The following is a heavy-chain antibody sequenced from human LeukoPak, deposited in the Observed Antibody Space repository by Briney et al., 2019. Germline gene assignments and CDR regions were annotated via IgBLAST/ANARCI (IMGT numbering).Heavy chain of an antibody. D-gene: IGHD3-16*02. CDR1: GYTFTNYN. CDR2: INPSGGSR. CDR3: AGYIYSYLQY. V-gene: IGHV1-46*01. Sequence: ASVKVSCKASGYTFTNYNIHWVRQAPGQGLELMGIINPSGGSRSYAQKSHGRVTMITGTSTRTLFTVQSNTMSDDTAVYYYAGYIYSYLQYWGQGNLVTVSS. J-gene: IGHJ4*02.